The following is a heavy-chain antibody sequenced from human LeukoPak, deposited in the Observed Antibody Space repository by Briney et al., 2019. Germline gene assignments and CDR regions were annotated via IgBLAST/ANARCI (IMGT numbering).Heavy chain of an antibody. CDR2: ISAYNGNT. Sequence: GASVKVSCKASGYTFTGYYMHWVRQAPGQGLEWMGWISAYNGNTNYAQKLQGRVTMTTDTSTSTAYMELRSLRSDDTAVYYCAVIRGYSSHDAFDIWGQGTMVTVSS. CDR1: GYTFTGYY. V-gene: IGHV1-18*04. CDR3: AVIRGYSSHDAFDI. J-gene: IGHJ3*02. D-gene: IGHD5-18*01.